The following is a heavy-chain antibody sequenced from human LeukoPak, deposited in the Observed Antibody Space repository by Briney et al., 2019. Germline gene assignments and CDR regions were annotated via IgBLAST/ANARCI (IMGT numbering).Heavy chain of an antibody. D-gene: IGHD6-13*01. Sequence: GGSLRLSCAASGFSFSTYGMSWVRQAPGKGLEWVSSISGSGGSTYYADSVKGRFTISRDDSKNTLYLQMNSLRGEDTAIYYCTKARWHMYYFDYWGQGTLVTVSS. J-gene: IGHJ4*02. CDR3: TKARWHMYYFDY. CDR1: GFSFSTYG. V-gene: IGHV3-23*01. CDR2: ISGSGGST.